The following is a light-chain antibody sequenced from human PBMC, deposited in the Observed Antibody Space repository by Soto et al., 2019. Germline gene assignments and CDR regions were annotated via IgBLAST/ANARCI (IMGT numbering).Light chain of an antibody. Sequence: EIVLTQSPATLSLSPGERATLSCRASQSLSSYLAWYQQKPGQAPRLLMYDASNRATGIPVRFSGSGSGTDFTLTISSLEPEDFAVYYCQHYDGSPRTFGQGTNLEI. CDR1: QSLSSY. CDR2: DAS. J-gene: IGKJ2*01. V-gene: IGKV3-11*01. CDR3: QHYDGSPRT.